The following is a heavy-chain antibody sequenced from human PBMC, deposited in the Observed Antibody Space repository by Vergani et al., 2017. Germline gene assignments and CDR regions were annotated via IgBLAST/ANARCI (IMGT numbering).Heavy chain of an antibody. Sequence: EVQLVQSGAEVKKPGESLKVSCKGSGYRFTNYWIAWVRQMPGKGLEWMGIIYPADSDTRYSPSFQHQVSISVDKSISTAYLQWSSLKASDTAMYYCARVFASSYYXMDVWGKGATVTVSS. D-gene: IGHD6-13*01. CDR3: ARVFASSYYXMDV. V-gene: IGHV5-51*01. J-gene: IGHJ6*03. CDR1: GYRFTNYW. CDR2: IYPADSDT.